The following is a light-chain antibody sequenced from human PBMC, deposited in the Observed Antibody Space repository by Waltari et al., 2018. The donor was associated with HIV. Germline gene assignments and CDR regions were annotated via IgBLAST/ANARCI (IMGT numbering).Light chain of an antibody. CDR3: QQYNVSPWA. CDR2: KAS. V-gene: IGKV1-5*03. J-gene: IGKJ1*01. Sequence: DIQMTQSPHKLSASVGDRVTITCRASQHILRWLAWYQQKPGKAPKLLIYKASVLQSGVPSRFSGSGSGTDFTLTISSLQPVDSATYYCQQYNVSPWAFGQGTKVEIK. CDR1: QHILRW.